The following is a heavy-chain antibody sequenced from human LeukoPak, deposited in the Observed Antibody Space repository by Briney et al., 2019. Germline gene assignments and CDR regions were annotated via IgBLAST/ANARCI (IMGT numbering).Heavy chain of an antibody. CDR3: ARGGSLGY. J-gene: IGHJ4*02. D-gene: IGHD6-19*01. Sequence: GGSLRLSCAASGFTFSNYALSWVRQAPGKGLEWVSTISGSGISTYYADSVKGRFTISRDNAKSTLYLQMNSLRVEDTAVYYCARGGSLGYWGQGTLVTVSS. V-gene: IGHV3-23*01. CDR2: ISGSGIST. CDR1: GFTFSNYA.